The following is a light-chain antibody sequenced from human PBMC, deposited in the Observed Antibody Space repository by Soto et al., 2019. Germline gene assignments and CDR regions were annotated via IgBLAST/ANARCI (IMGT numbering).Light chain of an antibody. V-gene: IGLV2-8*01. CDR2: EVS. CDR3: SSFEASNNLL. CDR1: SSDVGGYNY. J-gene: IGLJ2*01. Sequence: QYALTQPPSASGSPGQAVTISCAGTSSDVGGYNYVSWYQQHPGKAPKLMIYEVSKRPSGVPDRFSGSKSGNTASLTVSGLQVEDEADYYCSSFEASNNLLFGGGTKVTVL.